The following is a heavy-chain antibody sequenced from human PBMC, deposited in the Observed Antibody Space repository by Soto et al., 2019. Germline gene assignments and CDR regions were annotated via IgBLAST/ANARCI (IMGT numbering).Heavy chain of an antibody. V-gene: IGHV3-48*02. Sequence: EVQLVESGGGLVQPGGSLRLSCAASGFTFSSYSINWVRQAPGKGLEWVSYISSSSSTIYYADSVKGRFTISRDNAKNSLYLQMNSLRDEDTAVYYCARTLGHSSGWYELNWFDPWGQGTLVTVSS. D-gene: IGHD6-19*01. CDR1: GFTFSSYS. CDR2: ISSSSSTI. CDR3: ARTLGHSSGWYELNWFDP. J-gene: IGHJ5*02.